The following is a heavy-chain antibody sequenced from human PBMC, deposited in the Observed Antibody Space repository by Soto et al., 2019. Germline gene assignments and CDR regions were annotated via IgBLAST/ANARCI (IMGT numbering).Heavy chain of an antibody. CDR1: GFTFSSYA. CDR2: ISGSGGST. Sequence: SLRLSCAASGFTFSSYAMSWVRQAPGKGLEWVSAISGSGGSTYYADSVKGRFTISRDNSKNTLYLQMNSLRAEDTAVYYCAKDQWAYSGYCSSTSCYTSPFDPWGQGTLVTVSS. CDR3: AKDQWAYSGYCSSTSCYTSPFDP. J-gene: IGHJ5*02. D-gene: IGHD2-2*02. V-gene: IGHV3-23*01.